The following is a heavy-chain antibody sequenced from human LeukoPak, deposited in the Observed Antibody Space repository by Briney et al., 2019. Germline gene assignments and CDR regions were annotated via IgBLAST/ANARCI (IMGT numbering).Heavy chain of an antibody. CDR2: ISTNSDIR. J-gene: IGHJ5*02. CDR3: ARDWDAMNNCFDP. V-gene: IGHV1-18*01. Sequence: ASVKVSCKDSGYTFTNYGISWVRQAPGQGLECMGWISTNSDIRTYAQTLEGRFTMTTDTATTTAYMELNNLTFDDTAVYYCARDWDAMNNCFDPWGQGTPVTVSS. CDR1: GYTFTNYG. D-gene: IGHD1-26*01.